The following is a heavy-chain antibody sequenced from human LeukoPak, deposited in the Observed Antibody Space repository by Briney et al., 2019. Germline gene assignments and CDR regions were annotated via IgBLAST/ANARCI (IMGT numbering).Heavy chain of an antibody. D-gene: IGHD6-13*01. CDR3: ARGVGYSSSWYWFDP. CDR2: IYYSGST. V-gene: IGHV4-59*01. CDR1: GDSISSYY. Sequence: SETLSLTCTVSGDSISSYYWSWIRQPPGKGLEWIGYIYYSGSTNYNPSLESRVTISIDTSKNQFSLKLSSVTAADTAVYYCARGVGYSSSWYWFDPWGQGTLVTVSS. J-gene: IGHJ5*02.